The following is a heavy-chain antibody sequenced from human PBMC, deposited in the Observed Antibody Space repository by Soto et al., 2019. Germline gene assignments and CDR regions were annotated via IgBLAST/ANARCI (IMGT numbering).Heavy chain of an antibody. CDR3: ARDQGGVRYFDWLFMAPQETLLAKENWFDP. D-gene: IGHD3-9*01. CDR2: ISAYNGNT. Sequence: ASVKVSCKASGYTFTSYGISWVRQAPGQGLGWMGWISAYNGNTNYAQKLQGRVTMTTDTSTSTAYMELRSLRSDDTAVYYCARDQGGVRYFDWLFMAPQETLLAKENWFDPWGQGTLVTVYS. V-gene: IGHV1-18*01. J-gene: IGHJ5*02. CDR1: GYTFTSYG.